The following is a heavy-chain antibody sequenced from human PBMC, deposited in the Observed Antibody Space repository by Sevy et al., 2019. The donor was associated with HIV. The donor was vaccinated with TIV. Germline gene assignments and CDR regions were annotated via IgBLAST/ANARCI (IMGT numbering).Heavy chain of an antibody. Sequence: GGSLRLSCAASGFTFDDYAMHWVRQVAGKGLEWVSGINWNGGTIGYADSVKGRFTISRDNAKRFLYLEMNSLRIEDTAVYYCAKGKVGHSNGWTERLDYWGQGIQVTVSS. CDR3: AKGKVGHSNGWTERLDY. J-gene: IGHJ4*02. CDR1: GFTFDDYA. V-gene: IGHV3-9*01. CDR2: INWNGGTI. D-gene: IGHD6-19*01.